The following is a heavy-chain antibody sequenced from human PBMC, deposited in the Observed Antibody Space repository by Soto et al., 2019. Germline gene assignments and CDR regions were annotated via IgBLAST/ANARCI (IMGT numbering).Heavy chain of an antibody. V-gene: IGHV3-23*01. CDR2: VSGGGDIT. CDR3: AKEGSCSGGTCSPVDF. Sequence: GGSLRLSCVVSGFTFSSYAMSWVRQAPGKGLEWVSAVSGGGDITYYADSVKGRFTISREDSKKMLFLQMNSLRVEDTAIYYCAKEGSCSGGTCSPVDFWGLGTLVTVSS. D-gene: IGHD2-15*01. J-gene: IGHJ4*02. CDR1: GFTFSSYA.